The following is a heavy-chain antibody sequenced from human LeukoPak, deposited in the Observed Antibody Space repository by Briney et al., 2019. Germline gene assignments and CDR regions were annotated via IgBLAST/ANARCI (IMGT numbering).Heavy chain of an antibody. Sequence: ASVKVSCKASGHKFASYEVDWVRQVTGQGLEWMGWMNPNSGNTGYAQKFQGRVTMTRNTSISTAYMELSSLRSEDTAVYYCARDRKQWRDGYYYYGMDVWGQGTTVTVSS. CDR3: ARDRKQWRDGYYYYGMDV. CDR1: GHKFASYE. J-gene: IGHJ6*02. D-gene: IGHD6-19*01. V-gene: IGHV1-8*01. CDR2: MNPNSGNT.